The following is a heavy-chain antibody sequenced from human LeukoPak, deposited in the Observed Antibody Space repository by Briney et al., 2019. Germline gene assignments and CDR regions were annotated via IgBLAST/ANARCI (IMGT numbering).Heavy chain of an antibody. J-gene: IGHJ4*02. CDR1: GFTFSSYA. V-gene: IGHV3-30*04. CDR2: ISYDGSNK. CDR3: ARDDYSNYNFDY. D-gene: IGHD4-11*01. Sequence: GGSLRLSCAASGFTFSSYAMHWVRQAPGKGLEWVAVISYDGSNKYYADSVKGRFTISRDNSKNTLYLQMNSLRAEDTAVYYCARDDYSNYNFDYWGRGTLVTVSS.